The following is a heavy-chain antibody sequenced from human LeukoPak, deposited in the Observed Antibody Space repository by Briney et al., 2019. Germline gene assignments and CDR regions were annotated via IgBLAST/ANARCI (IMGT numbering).Heavy chain of an antibody. CDR2: INHSGST. V-gene: IGHV4-34*01. CDR3: ARTIRYYYDSSAYFNY. J-gene: IGHJ4*02. Sequence: SETLSLTCAVYGGSFSGYYWSWIRQPPGKGLEWIGEINHSGSTNYNPSLKSRVTISVDTSKNQFSLKLNSVTAADTAVYYCARTIRYYYDSSAYFNYWGQGTLVTVSS. CDR1: GGSFSGYY. D-gene: IGHD3-22*01.